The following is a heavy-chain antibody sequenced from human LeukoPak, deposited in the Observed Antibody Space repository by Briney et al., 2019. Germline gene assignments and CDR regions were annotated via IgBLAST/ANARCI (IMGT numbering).Heavy chain of an antibody. Sequence: ASVKVSCKTSGYIFTDYYIHWVRQAPGQGLEWMGILNSSGGSTTYAQKFQGRITMTRDASTSTVYMELRSLRSEDTAVYYCARAGPYSNYVWYYYYGMDVWGQGTTVTVSS. D-gene: IGHD4-11*01. J-gene: IGHJ6*02. CDR2: LNSSGGST. V-gene: IGHV1-46*01. CDR1: GYIFTDYY. CDR3: ARAGPYSNYVWYYYYGMDV.